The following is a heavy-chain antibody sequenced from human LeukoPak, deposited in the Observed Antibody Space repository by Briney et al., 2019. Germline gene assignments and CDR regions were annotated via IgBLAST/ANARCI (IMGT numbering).Heavy chain of an antibody. D-gene: IGHD2-15*01. Sequence: GGSLKLSCAASGFRFDAYAMSWVRQAPGKGLEWVSAISGSGGSTYYADSVKGRFTISRDNSKNTLYLQMNSLRAEDTAVYYCAKARGDIVVVVAATYFDYWGQGTLVTVSS. CDR1: GFRFDAYA. CDR2: ISGSGGST. V-gene: IGHV3-23*01. J-gene: IGHJ4*02. CDR3: AKARGDIVVVVAATYFDY.